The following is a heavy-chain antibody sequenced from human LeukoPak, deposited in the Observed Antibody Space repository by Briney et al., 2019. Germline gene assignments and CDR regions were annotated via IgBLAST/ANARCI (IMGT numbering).Heavy chain of an antibody. CDR2: IIPILGTR. Sequence: SVKVSCKASGGTFSNYAISWVRQAPGQGLEWMGGIIPILGTRNYAQKFQDRVTITADESTAYMELSSLRSEDTAVYYCARDSVGDIMMHGIDIWGQGTMVTVSS. CDR3: ARDSVGDIMMHGIDI. CDR1: GGTFSNYA. J-gene: IGHJ3*02. V-gene: IGHV1-69*01. D-gene: IGHD3-16*01.